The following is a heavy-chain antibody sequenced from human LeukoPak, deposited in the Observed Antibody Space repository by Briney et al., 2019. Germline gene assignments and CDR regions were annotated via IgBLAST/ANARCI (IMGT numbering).Heavy chain of an antibody. CDR2: INPSGGST. Sequence: GASVKVSCKASGYTFTSYYMHWVRQAPGQGLEWMGIINPSGGSTSYAQKFQGRVTMTRDMFTSTVYMELSSLRSEDTAVYYCARGRNLRQWLVREYYYYYMDVWGKGTTVTVSS. CDR3: ARGRNLRQWLVREYYYYYMDV. D-gene: IGHD6-19*01. CDR1: GYTFTSYY. J-gene: IGHJ6*03. V-gene: IGHV1-46*01.